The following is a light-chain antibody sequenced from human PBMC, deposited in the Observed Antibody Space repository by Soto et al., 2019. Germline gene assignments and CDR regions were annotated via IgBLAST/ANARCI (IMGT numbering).Light chain of an antibody. CDR3: QQSYSNFLT. V-gene: IGKV1-5*01. CDR1: QSISSW. Sequence: DIQMTQSPSTLSASVGDRVTITCRASQSISSWLAWYQQKPGKAPKLLIYDASSLESGVPSRFSGSGSGTEFTLTISSLQPDDFATYYCQQSYSNFLTFGGGTKVEIK. J-gene: IGKJ4*01. CDR2: DAS.